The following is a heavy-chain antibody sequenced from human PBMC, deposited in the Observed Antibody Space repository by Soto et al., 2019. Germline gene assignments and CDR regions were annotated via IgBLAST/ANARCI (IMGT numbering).Heavy chain of an antibody. Sequence: QVQLVESGGGVVQPGRSLRLSCAASGFTFSSYGMHWVRQAPGKGLEWVAVISYDGSNKYYADSVKGRFTISRDNSKNTLYLQMNSLRAEDTAVYYCAKSPDLYGYYYNYYYYGMDVWGQGTTVTVSS. V-gene: IGHV3-30*18. CDR2: ISYDGSNK. D-gene: IGHD4-17*01. CDR1: GFTFSSYG. CDR3: AKSPDLYGYYYNYYYYGMDV. J-gene: IGHJ6*02.